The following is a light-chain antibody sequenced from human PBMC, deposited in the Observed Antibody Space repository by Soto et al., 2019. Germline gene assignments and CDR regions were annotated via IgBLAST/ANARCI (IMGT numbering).Light chain of an antibody. CDR1: SSDVGGYNY. Sequence: QSVLTQPASVSGSPGQSITISCTGTSSDVGGYNYVSWYQQHPGKAPKLMIYDVSNRPSGVSNRFSGSKSGNTASLTISGLQAEDEADYYCSSYTSSSCYVFGTGTKVT. CDR3: SSYTSSSCYV. V-gene: IGLV2-14*01. J-gene: IGLJ1*01. CDR2: DVS.